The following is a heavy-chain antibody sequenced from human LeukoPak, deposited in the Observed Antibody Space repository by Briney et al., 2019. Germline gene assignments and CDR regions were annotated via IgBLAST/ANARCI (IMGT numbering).Heavy chain of an antibody. CDR1: GYSIGSGYY. CDR2: IYHSGST. CDR3: ARVSNWNEIIDY. Sequence: PSETLSLTCTVSGYSIGSGYYWGWIRQPPGKGLEWIGSIYHSGSTYYNPSLKSRVTISVDTSKNQFSLKLSSVTAADTAVYYCARVSNWNEIIDYWGQGTLVTVSS. J-gene: IGHJ4*02. D-gene: IGHD1-1*01. V-gene: IGHV4-38-2*02.